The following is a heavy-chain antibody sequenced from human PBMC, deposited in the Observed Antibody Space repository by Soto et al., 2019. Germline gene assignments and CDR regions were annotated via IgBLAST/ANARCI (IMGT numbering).Heavy chain of an antibody. CDR3: VRGADYSNSNFDY. CDR2: ISASGDT. J-gene: IGHJ4*02. Sequence: EVQLVESGGGLVKPGGSLRLSCAVSGFAFSSYSVNWVRQAPGKGLEWVSSISASGDTYYADSVKGRLAISRDNAKNSLYLQMTSLRVEDTAVYYCVRGADYSNSNFDYWGQGTLVTVSS. CDR1: GFAFSSYS. D-gene: IGHD4-4*01. V-gene: IGHV3-21*01.